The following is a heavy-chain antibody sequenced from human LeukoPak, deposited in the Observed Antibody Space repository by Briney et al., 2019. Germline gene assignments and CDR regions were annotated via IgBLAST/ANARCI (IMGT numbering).Heavy chain of an antibody. CDR1: GFTFSTYW. D-gene: IGHD4-17*01. V-gene: IGHV3-7*01. Sequence: GSLRLSCAASGFTFSTYWMTWVRQAPGKGLEWVANINQDGSEKHYVDSVKGRFTISRDNAKNSLCLQMNSLRAEDTAVYYCARSYGAFSGPVAYWGQGTLVTLSS. CDR2: INQDGSEK. CDR3: ARSYGAFSGPVAY. J-gene: IGHJ4*02.